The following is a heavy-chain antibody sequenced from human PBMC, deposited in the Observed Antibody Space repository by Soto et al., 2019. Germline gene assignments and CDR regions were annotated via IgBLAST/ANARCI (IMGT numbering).Heavy chain of an antibody. CDR1: GFTFSSYG. CDR2: ISYDGSNK. Sequence: ALRLSCAASGFTFSSYGMHWVRQAPGKGLEWVAVISYDGSNKYYADSVKGRFTISRDNSKNTLYLQMNSLRAEDTAVYYCAKLAQTGTTLGYWGQGTLVTVSS. D-gene: IGHD1-1*01. J-gene: IGHJ4*02. V-gene: IGHV3-30*18. CDR3: AKLAQTGTTLGY.